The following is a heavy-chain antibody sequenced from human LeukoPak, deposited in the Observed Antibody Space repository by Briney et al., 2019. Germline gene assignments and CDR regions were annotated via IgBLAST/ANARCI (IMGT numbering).Heavy chain of an antibody. J-gene: IGHJ6*02. CDR2: IWDDGSNK. D-gene: IGHD3-3*01. CDR1: GFTFTNYA. V-gene: IGHV3-33*08. Sequence: PGGSLRLSCAASGFTFTNYAMHWVRQAPGKGLEWVAVIWDDGSNKYYADSVKGRFTISRDNSKNTLYLQMNSLRAEDTAVYYCARSPAVALYDFWSGPFDGYGMDVWGQGTTVTVSS. CDR3: ARSPAVALYDFWSGPFDGYGMDV.